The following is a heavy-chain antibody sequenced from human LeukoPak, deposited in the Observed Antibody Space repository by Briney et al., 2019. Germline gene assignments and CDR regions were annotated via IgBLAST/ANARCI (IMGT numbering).Heavy chain of an antibody. D-gene: IGHD3-9*01. V-gene: IGHV4-39*01. CDR3: ASSPPVLRYFDRLPRDFDY. J-gene: IGHJ4*02. Sequence: PSETLSLTCTVSGGSISSSSYYWGWIRQPPGKGLEWIGSIYYSGSTYYNPSLKSRVTISVDTSKNQFSLKLSSVTAADTAVYYCASSPPVLRYFDRLPRDFDYWGQGTLVTVSS. CDR2: IYYSGST. CDR1: GGSISSSSYY.